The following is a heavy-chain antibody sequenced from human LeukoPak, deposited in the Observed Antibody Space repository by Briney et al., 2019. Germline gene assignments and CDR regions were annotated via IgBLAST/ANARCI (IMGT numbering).Heavy chain of an antibody. V-gene: IGHV4-59*08. CDR1: GVSISTYY. J-gene: IGHJ4*02. CDR3: ARHGSLADRAFDY. D-gene: IGHD1-1*01. Sequence: PSETLSLTCTVSGVSISTYYWSWIRQPPGKGLEWIGYIYYSGSTNYNPSLKSRVTISVDTSKNQFSLKLSSLTAADTAVYYCARHGSLADRAFDYWGQGTLVTVSS. CDR2: IYYSGST.